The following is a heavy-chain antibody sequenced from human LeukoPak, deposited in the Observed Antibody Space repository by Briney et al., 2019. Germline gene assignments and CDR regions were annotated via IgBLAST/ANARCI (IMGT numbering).Heavy chain of an antibody. CDR3: ASLGGTSSSGGY. D-gene: IGHD6-6*01. Sequence: SETLSLTCTVSGGSIRSSNYYWSWIRQPPGKGLEWIGYIYYSGSTNYNPSLKSRVTISVDTSKNQFSLKLSSVTAADTAVYYCASLGGTSSSGGYWGQGTLVTVSS. J-gene: IGHJ4*02. V-gene: IGHV4-61*01. CDR2: IYYSGST. CDR1: GGSIRSSNYY.